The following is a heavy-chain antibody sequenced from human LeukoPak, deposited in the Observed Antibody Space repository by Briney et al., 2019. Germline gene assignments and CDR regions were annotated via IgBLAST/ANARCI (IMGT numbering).Heavy chain of an antibody. J-gene: IGHJ6*02. Sequence: NPSETLSLTCTVSGGSISSYYWSWIRQPPGKGLEWIGYIYYSVSTNYNPSLKSRVTISVDTPKNQFSLKLSSVTAADTAVYYCAGRYGDYYYYGMDVWGQGTTVTVSS. CDR1: GGSISSYY. D-gene: IGHD4-17*01. V-gene: IGHV4-59*08. CDR3: AGRYGDYYYYGMDV. CDR2: IYYSVST.